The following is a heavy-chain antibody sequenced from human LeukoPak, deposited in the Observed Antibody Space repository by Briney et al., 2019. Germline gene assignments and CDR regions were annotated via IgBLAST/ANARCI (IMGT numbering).Heavy chain of an antibody. CDR3: ARDVGSSLHS. J-gene: IGHJ4*02. Sequence: GGSLRLSCAASGFTFGSSYMHWVRQDPGKGLVWVSCISSDGTSTNYADSVKGQFTISRDNPKNTVYLQMNSLRAEGTAVYYCARDVGSSLHSWGQGTLVIVSS. CDR1: GFTFGSSY. V-gene: IGHV3-74*01. D-gene: IGHD2-2*01. CDR2: ISSDGTST.